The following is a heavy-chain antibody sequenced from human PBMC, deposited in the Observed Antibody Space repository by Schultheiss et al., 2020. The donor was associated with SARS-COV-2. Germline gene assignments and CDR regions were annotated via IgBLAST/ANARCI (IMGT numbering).Heavy chain of an antibody. CDR1: GFTFSSYG. CDR2: IWYDGSNK. Sequence: GESLKISCAASGFTFSSYGMHWVRQAPGKGLEWVAVIWYDGSNKYYADSVKGRFTISRDNSKNTLYLQMNSLRAEDTAVYYCARATRVESLFSVRGGSFDFWGRGTQVTVSS. J-gene: IGHJ4*02. V-gene: IGHV3-33*01. CDR3: ARATRVESLFSVRGGSFDF. D-gene: IGHD5-24*01.